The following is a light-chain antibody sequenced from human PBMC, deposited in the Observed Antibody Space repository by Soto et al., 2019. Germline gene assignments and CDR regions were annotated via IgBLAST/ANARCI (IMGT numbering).Light chain of an antibody. CDR3: QQYNFYPLT. V-gene: IGKV1-5*03. CDR2: KAS. Sequence: DVPMTQSPSTLSASVGDRVTITCRASQSISTYLAWYQLQPGKVPKLLIYKASSLESGVPSRFSGSGSGTEFTLTISSLQPDDFATYYCQQYNFYPLTFGGGSKVEIK. J-gene: IGKJ4*01. CDR1: QSISTY.